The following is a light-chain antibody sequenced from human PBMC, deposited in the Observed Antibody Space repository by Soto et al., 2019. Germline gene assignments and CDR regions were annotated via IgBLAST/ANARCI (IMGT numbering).Light chain of an antibody. CDR2: GAS. V-gene: IGKV3-20*01. CDR1: QSVSSSY. Sequence: EIVLTQSPGTLSLSQGERATLSCRASQSVSSSYLAWYQQKPGQAPRLLIYGASSRATGIPDRFSGSGSGTDFILTISRLEPEDFAVYYCQQYGSSRTFGQGTKVDIK. J-gene: IGKJ1*01. CDR3: QQYGSSRT.